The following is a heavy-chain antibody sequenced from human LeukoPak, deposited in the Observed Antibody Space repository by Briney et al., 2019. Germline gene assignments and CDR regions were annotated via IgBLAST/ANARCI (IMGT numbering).Heavy chain of an antibody. CDR3: ARLECGSSWFCPFDS. CDR1: GFRFANYW. CDR2: VYPGDSDS. V-gene: IGHV5-51*01. D-gene: IGHD6-13*01. J-gene: IGHJ3*01. Sequence: RGESLNISCKASGFRFANYWIAWVRQMPGKGLEWMGIVYPGDSDSRYSPSFQGQVTISADRSSATATLQWSSLKASDTAMYYCARLECGSSWFCPFDSWGQGTMVTVSS.